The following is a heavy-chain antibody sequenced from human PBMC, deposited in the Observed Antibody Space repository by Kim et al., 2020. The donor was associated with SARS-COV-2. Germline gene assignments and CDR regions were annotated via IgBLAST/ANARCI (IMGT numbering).Heavy chain of an antibody. CDR1: GGSISSYY. CDR3: ARDYREWLLYTAYWYFAL. Sequence: SETLSLTCTASGGSISSYYWSWIRQPPGKGLEWIWYIYYSGSTNYYPSLESRLSISVNTSNNQFSLKLSSVPAADTAAYYYARDYREWLLYTAYWYFAL. CDR2: IYYSGST. D-gene: IGHD3-3*01. J-gene: IGHJ2*01. V-gene: IGHV4-59*01.